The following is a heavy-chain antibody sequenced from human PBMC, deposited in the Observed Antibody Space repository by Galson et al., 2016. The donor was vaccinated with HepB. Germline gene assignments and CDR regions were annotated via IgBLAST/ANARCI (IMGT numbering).Heavy chain of an antibody. CDR1: GFMFSSYS. CDR3: AKGRAYGLPLWYEIDV. V-gene: IGHV3-23*01. CDR2: LSGSSITK. Sequence: SLRLSCAGSGFMFSSYSMTWVRQAPGKGLEWVSGLSGSSITKYYADSVKGRFTISKDNSKKMVYLQMNNLRAEDTAVYYCAKGRAYGLPLWYEIDVWGQGITVTVS. J-gene: IGHJ6*02. D-gene: IGHD2-21*01.